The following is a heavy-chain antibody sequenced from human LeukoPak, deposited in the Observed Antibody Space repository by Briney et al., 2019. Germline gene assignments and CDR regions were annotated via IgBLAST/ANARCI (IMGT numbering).Heavy chain of an antibody. CDR1: GFTISSYA. D-gene: IGHD6-13*01. CDR2: IIGSGSST. J-gene: IGHJ4*02. CDR3: AKDRAQQLVLDF. Sequence: GGSLRLSCAASGFTISSYAMSWVRQAPGKGLEWVSAIIGSGSSTYYADSVKGRFTISRDNSKNTLFLQMNSLRAEDTAVYYCAKDRAQQLVLDFWGQGTLVTVSS. V-gene: IGHV3-23*01.